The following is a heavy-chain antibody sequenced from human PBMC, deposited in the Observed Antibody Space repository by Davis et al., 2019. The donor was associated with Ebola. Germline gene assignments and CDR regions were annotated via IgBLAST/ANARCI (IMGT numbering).Heavy chain of an antibody. V-gene: IGHV6-1*01. CDR3: ARGGWASGMDV. CDR1: GVSVPSNSAA. CDR2: IYYWSKWYN. Sequence: SQTPSLTLAIPGVSVPSNSAAWNCIRQSPSTGLEWLGRIYYWSKWYNDYAESVKSRITINPDTSSNQFSLQLNSVIPEDTAVYYCARGGWASGMDVWGQGTTVTVSS. J-gene: IGHJ6*02. D-gene: IGHD6-19*01.